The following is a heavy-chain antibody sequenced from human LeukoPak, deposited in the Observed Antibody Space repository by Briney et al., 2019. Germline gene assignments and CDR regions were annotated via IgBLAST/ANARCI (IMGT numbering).Heavy chain of an antibody. CDR3: ARGAWSPVTTPDY. V-gene: IGHV1-8*01. Sequence: GASVKVSCKASGYTFTSYDINWVRQATGQGLEWMRWMNPNSGNAGYAQKFQGRVSLTRNTSISTAYMELSSLRSEDTAVYYCARGAWSPVTTPDYWGQGTLVTVSS. D-gene: IGHD4-17*01. CDR1: GYTFTSYD. J-gene: IGHJ4*02. CDR2: MNPNSGNA.